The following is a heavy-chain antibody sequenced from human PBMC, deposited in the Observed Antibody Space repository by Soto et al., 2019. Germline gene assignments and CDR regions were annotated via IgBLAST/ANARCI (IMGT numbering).Heavy chain of an antibody. D-gene: IGHD2-8*02. V-gene: IGHV4-34*01. Sequence: QVQLQQWGAGLLKPSETLSLTCAVYGGSFSGYYWPWIRQPPGTGLEWIGEINHSGSTNYNPSLKTRFTISVYTSKNQFSLKLTSVTAADTAVYYCARDKITGLFDYWGQGTLVTVSS. CDR3: ARDKITGLFDY. CDR2: INHSGST. CDR1: GGSFSGYY. J-gene: IGHJ4*02.